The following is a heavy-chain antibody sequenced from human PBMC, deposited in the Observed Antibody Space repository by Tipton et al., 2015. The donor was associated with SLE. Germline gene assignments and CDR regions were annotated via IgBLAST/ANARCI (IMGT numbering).Heavy chain of an antibody. Sequence: TLSLTCTVSGGSVSRNYYYWAWIRQSPGKGLEWIGQTNPSGNTNYNPSLKSRVTISVDTSNNQLSLKLTSVTAADTAVYYCARGAKERITLVRVRPYYFDYWGQGSLVTVSS. CDR1: GGSVSRNYYY. CDR2: TNPSGNT. J-gene: IGHJ4*01. CDR3: ARGAKERITLVRVRPYYFDY. V-gene: IGHV4-39*02. D-gene: IGHD3-10*01.